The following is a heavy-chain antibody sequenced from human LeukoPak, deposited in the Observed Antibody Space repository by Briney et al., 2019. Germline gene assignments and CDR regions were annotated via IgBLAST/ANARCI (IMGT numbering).Heavy chain of an antibody. CDR2: ISAYNGNT. V-gene: IGHV1-18*01. Sequence: APVKVSCKASGYTFTSYGISWVRQAPGQGLEWMGWISAYNGNTNYAQKLQGRVTMTTDTSTSTAYMELSSLRSEDTAVYYCARDYGSGTLFDYWGQGTLVTVSS. CDR1: GYTFTSYG. D-gene: IGHD3-10*01. CDR3: ARDYGSGTLFDY. J-gene: IGHJ4*02.